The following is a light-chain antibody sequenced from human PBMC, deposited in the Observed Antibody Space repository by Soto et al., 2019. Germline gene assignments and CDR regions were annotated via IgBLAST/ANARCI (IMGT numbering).Light chain of an antibody. V-gene: IGLV2-14*03. CDR3: SSYASRDSRL. CDR1: SSDVGGYNY. CDR2: DVS. Sequence: QSALTQPASVSGSPGQSITISCTGTSSDVGGYNYVSWYQQHPGKAPKLMIYDVSYRPSGVSNRFSGSKSGNTASLTISGLQAEDEADYYCSSYASRDSRLFGGGTKVTVL. J-gene: IGLJ2*01.